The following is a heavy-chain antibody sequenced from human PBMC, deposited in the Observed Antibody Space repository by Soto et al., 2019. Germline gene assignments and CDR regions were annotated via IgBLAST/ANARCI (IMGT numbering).Heavy chain of an antibody. D-gene: IGHD3-3*01. CDR2: IKSKTDGGTT. CDR1: GFTFSNAW. V-gene: IGHV3-15*01. Sequence: GGSLRLSCAASGFTFSNAWMSWVRQAPGKGLEWVGRIKSKTDGGTTNYAAPVKGRFTISRDDSKNTLYLQMNSLKTEDTAVYYCTYEGRPLDFDYWGQGTLVTVSS. J-gene: IGHJ4*02. CDR3: TYEGRPLDFDY.